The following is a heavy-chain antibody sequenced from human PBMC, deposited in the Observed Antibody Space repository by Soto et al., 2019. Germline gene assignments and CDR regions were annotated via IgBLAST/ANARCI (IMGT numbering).Heavy chain of an antibody. Sequence: SVKVSCKASGFTFADSAVQWVRQARGQSLEWMGRILVDSHNTKSAQKFTERVTISWDVSTSTAFMELRSLRSDDTAVYYCARWVRTYSSSSFSDDWGQGTLVTVSS. D-gene: IGHD6-6*01. CDR3: ARWVRTYSSSSFSDD. CDR2: ILVDSHNT. V-gene: IGHV1-58*01. J-gene: IGHJ4*02. CDR1: GFTFADSA.